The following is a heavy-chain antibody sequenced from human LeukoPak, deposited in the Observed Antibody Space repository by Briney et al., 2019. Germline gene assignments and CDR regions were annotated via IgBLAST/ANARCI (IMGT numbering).Heavy chain of an antibody. Sequence: GASVKVSCKASGYTFASYGISWVRQAPGQGLEWMGWISAYNGNTNYAQKLQGRVTMTTDTSTSTAYTELRSLRSDDTAVYYCARDLSSGWSRGWFDPWGQGTLVTVSS. D-gene: IGHD6-19*01. CDR2: ISAYNGNT. CDR3: ARDLSSGWSRGWFDP. J-gene: IGHJ5*02. CDR1: GYTFASYG. V-gene: IGHV1-18*01.